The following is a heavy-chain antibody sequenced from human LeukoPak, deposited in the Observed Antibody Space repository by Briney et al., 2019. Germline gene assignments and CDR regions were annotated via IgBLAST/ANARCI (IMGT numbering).Heavy chain of an antibody. CDR2: FYHGGTT. CDR3: ARERSGSYFPRRSWFDP. V-gene: IGHV4-38-2*02. J-gene: IGHJ5*02. CDR1: GYSITTSGSYY. Sequence: SETLSLTCTVSGYSITTSGSYYWAWIRQPPGKGLEWIGDFYHGGTTYYNVSLKSRVTMSVDTSKNHFSLKLSSVTAADTAVYYCARERSGSYFPRRSWFDPWGQGTLVTVSS. D-gene: IGHD1-26*01.